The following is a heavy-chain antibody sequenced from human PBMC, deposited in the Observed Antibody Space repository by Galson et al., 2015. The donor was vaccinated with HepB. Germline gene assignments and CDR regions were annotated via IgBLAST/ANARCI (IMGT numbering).Heavy chain of an antibody. J-gene: IGHJ4*02. D-gene: IGHD2-15*01. CDR3: RWYFSYPPDGGYSDY. V-gene: IGHV4-34*01. CDR1: GGSFSGYY. CDR2: INHSGST. Sequence: SETLSLTCAVYGGSFSGYYWSWIRQPPGKGLEWIGEINHSGSTNYNPSLKSRVTISVDTSKNQFSLKLSSVTAADTAVYYCRWYFSYPPDGGYSDYWGQGTLVTVSS.